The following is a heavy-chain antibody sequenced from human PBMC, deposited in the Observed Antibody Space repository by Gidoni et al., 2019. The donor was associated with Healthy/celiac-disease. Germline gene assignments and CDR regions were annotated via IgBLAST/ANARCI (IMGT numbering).Heavy chain of an antibody. CDR1: GFTFSDHY. CDR2: TRNKANSYTT. V-gene: IGHV3-72*01. J-gene: IGHJ2*01. CDR3: ARAGSLGNYDSSGYYYVRYWYFDL. Sequence: EVQLVESGGGLVQPGGSLRLSCAASGFTFSDHYMDCVRQAPGKGLEWVGRTRNKANSYTTEYAAAVKGRFTISRDDSKNSLYLQMNSLKTEDTAVYYCARAGSLGNYDSSGYYYVRYWYFDLWGRGTLVTVSS. D-gene: IGHD3-22*01.